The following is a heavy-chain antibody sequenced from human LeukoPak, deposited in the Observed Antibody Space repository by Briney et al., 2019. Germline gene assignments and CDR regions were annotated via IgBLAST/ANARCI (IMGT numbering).Heavy chain of an antibody. CDR3: ARSQVTADAFDI. J-gene: IGHJ3*02. CDR2: MNPNSGNT. D-gene: IGHD2-21*02. Sequence: GASVKVSCKASGYTFTSYDINWVRQATGQGLEWMGWMNPNSGNTGYAQKFQGRVTMTRNTSISTAYMELSSLRSEDTAVYYCARSQVTADAFDIWGQGTMVTVS. CDR1: GYTFTSYD. V-gene: IGHV1-8*01.